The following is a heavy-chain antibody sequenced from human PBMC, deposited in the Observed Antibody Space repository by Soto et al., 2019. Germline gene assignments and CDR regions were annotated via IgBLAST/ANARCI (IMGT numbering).Heavy chain of an antibody. V-gene: IGHV3-53*01. J-gene: IGHJ3*01. CDR1: VLTVSGKNY. D-gene: IGHD4-4*01. CDR3: ATWHLQEHAYDV. Sequence: GGSLRLSCAVCVLTVSGKNYLAWLRQAPGKGLEWVSGFYDLDGTYYADSLKGRFTTSGDSSRTIVYLQMNGLRPEDTAVYYCATWHLQEHAYDVCGQGTTVTVSS. CDR2: FYDLDGT.